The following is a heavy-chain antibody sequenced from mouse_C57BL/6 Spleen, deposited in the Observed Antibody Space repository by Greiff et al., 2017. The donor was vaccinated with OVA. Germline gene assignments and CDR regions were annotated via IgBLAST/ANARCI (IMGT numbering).Heavy chain of an antibody. CDR3: ARDYYGSIFDY. V-gene: IGHV1-80*01. Sequence: VQRVESGAELVKPGASVKISCKASGYAFSSYWMNWVKQRPGKGLEWIGQIYPGDGDTNYNGKFKGKATLTADKSSSTAYMQLSSLTSEDSAVYFCARDYYGSIFDYWGQGTTLTVSS. CDR1: GYAFSSYW. D-gene: IGHD1-1*01. CDR2: IYPGDGDT. J-gene: IGHJ2*01.